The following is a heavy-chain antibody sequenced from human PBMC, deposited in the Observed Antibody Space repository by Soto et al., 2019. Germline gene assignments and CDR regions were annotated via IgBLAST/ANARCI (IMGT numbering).Heavy chain of an antibody. Sequence: GGSLRLSCAASGFTFSSYGMHWVRQAPGKGLEWVAVISYDGSNKYYADSVKGRFTISRDNSKNTLYLQMNSLRAEDTAVYYCAKDFYYYDSSGPLDYWGQGT. J-gene: IGHJ4*02. CDR1: GFTFSSYG. V-gene: IGHV3-30*18. D-gene: IGHD3-22*01. CDR2: ISYDGSNK. CDR3: AKDFYYYDSSGPLDY.